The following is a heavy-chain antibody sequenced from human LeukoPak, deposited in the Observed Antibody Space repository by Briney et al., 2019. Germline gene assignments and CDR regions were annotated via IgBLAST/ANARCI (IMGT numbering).Heavy chain of an antibody. Sequence: GASVKVSCKASGGTFSSYAISWVRQAPGQGLEWMGGIIPIFGTANYAQKFQGRVTMTRDMSTSTVYMELSSLRSEDTAVYYCARGNTVPDYWGQGTLVTVSS. D-gene: IGHD1/OR15-1a*01. V-gene: IGHV1-69*05. J-gene: IGHJ4*02. CDR1: GGTFSSYA. CDR3: ARGNTVPDY. CDR2: IIPIFGTA.